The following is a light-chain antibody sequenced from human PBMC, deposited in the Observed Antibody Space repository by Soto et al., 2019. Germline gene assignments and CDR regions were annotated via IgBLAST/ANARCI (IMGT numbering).Light chain of an antibody. CDR2: RNN. J-gene: IGLJ2*01. CDR3: AAWDDSLSGVV. Sequence: VLTQPPSASGPPGQRVTISCSGSSSNIGSNYVYWYQQLPGTAPKLLIYRNNQRPSGVPDRFSGSKSGTSASLAISGLRSEDEADYYCAAWDDSLSGVVFGGGTKLTVL. CDR1: SSNIGSNY. V-gene: IGLV1-47*01.